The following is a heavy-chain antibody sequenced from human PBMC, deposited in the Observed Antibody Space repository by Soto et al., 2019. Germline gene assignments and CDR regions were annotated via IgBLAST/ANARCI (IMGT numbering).Heavy chain of an antibody. Sequence: RLVQSGAEVKKPGTSVKVSCKASGYSFTDYGVTWVRQAPGQGLEWMGWINAKNGDTNYAHNLEGRVTMTTDTSTNTAYMELRSLRSDDTAVYYCARGVSSGNDYWGQGTLVTVSS. J-gene: IGHJ4*02. CDR1: GYSFTDYG. V-gene: IGHV1-18*01. CDR3: ARGVSSGNDY. D-gene: IGHD3-10*01. CDR2: INAKNGDT.